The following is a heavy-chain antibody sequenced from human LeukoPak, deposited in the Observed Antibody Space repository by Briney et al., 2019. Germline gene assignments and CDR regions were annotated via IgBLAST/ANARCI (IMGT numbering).Heavy chain of an antibody. CDR3: ARIPSWDTAMAAGDY. D-gene: IGHD5-18*01. CDR2: ISSSSSYI. V-gene: IGHV3-21*01. Sequence: GGSLRRSCAASGFTFSSYSMNWVRQAPGKGLEWVSSISSSSSYIYYADSVKGRFTISRDNAKNSLYLQMNSLRAEDTAVYYCARIPSWDTAMAAGDYWGQGTLVTVSS. J-gene: IGHJ4*02. CDR1: GFTFSSYS.